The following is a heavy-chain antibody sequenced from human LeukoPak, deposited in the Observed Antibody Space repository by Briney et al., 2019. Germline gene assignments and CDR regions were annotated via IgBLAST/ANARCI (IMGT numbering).Heavy chain of an antibody. V-gene: IGHV1-18*01. J-gene: IGHJ3*02. CDR3: ARDGGSSTGHAFDI. Sequence: GASVKVSCKASGYTFTSYGISWVRQAPGQGLEWMGWISAYNGNTNYARKLQGRVTMTTDTSTSTAYMELSRLRSDDTAVYYCARDGGSSTGHAFDIWGQGTMVTVSS. CDR2: ISAYNGNT. D-gene: IGHD1-26*01. CDR1: GYTFTSYG.